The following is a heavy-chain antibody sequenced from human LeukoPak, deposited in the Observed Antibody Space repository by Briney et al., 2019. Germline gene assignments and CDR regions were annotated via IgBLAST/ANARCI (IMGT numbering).Heavy chain of an antibody. Sequence: PGGSLRLSYAASGLTFSSYWMTWVRLAPGKGLEWVANIKEDGSAKNYVDSVKGRFTISRDNAKDSLYLQMDSLRAEDTAVYYCARWLGYGYGLDYWGQGTLVTVSS. CDR1: GLTFSSYW. CDR2: IKEDGSAK. CDR3: ARWLGYGYGLDY. D-gene: IGHD5-18*01. V-gene: IGHV3-7*01. J-gene: IGHJ4*02.